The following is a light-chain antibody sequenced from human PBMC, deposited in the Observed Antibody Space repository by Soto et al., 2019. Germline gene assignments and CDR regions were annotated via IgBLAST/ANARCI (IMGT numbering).Light chain of an antibody. CDR2: EVS. CDR1: SSDVGGYNY. J-gene: IGLJ2*01. CDR3: ISYTSSSTLLV. Sequence: QSVLTQPASVSGSPGQSITISCTGTSSDVGGYNYVSWYQQHPGKATKLMIYEVSNRPSGVSNRFSGSKSGNTASLTISGLQAEDEADYYCISYTSSSTLLVFGGGTKLTVL. V-gene: IGLV2-14*01.